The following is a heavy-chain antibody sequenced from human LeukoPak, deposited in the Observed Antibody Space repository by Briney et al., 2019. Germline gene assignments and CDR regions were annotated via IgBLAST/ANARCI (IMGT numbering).Heavy chain of an antibody. J-gene: IGHJ6*04. Sequence: RTGGSLRLSCAAAGFTLDEYGMSWVRQAPGKGLEWVSGIIWKGGSTGYADSVKGRFTISRDNAKNSLYLQMNSLRAEDTALYYCARGGTLGIFGVALRMDVWGKGTTVTVSS. D-gene: IGHD3-3*01. CDR3: ARGGTLGIFGVALRMDV. CDR1: GFTLDEYG. V-gene: IGHV3-20*04. CDR2: IIWKGGST.